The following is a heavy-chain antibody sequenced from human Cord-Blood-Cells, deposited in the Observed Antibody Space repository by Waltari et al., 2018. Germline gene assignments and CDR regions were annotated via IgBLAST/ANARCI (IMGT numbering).Heavy chain of an antibody. CDR3: ARARRGSLSSYFDY. Sequence: QVQLVQYGAEVKKPGSSVKVSCKASGGTVSSYAISWVRQAPGQGLEWMGRIIPLLDIANYAQKFQGRVTITADKSTSTAYMELGSLCSEDTAVYYCARARRGSLSSYFDYWGHGTLVTVSS. J-gene: IGHJ4*01. CDR2: IIPLLDIA. D-gene: IGHD6-25*01. CDR1: GGTVSSYA. V-gene: IGHV1-69*09.